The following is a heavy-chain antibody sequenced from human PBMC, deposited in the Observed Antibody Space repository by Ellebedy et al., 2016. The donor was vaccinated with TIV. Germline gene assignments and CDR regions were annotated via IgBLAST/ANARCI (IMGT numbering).Heavy chain of an antibody. V-gene: IGHV3-53*01. CDR3: ARACGADCSDYFDY. D-gene: IGHD2-21*01. J-gene: IGHJ4*02. CDR1: GFIVSSHY. CDR2: IYGGGST. Sequence: GGSLRLXXAASGFIVSSHYMNWVRQAPGKGLEWVSVIYGGGSTHYADSVRGRFTMSRDDAKNMVYLQVNSLRAEDTAIYYCARACGADCSDYFDYWGQGALVTVSS.